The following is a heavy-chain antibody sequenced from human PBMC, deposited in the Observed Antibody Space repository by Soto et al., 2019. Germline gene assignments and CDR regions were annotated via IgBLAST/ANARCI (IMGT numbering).Heavy chain of an antibody. V-gene: IGHV1-69*01. CDR3: ARDLGGCSAGSCRYNWFDL. Sequence: QVQLVQSGAEVKKPGSSVGVSCEASGDTFRNYAISWVRQAPGQGLEWLGGIIPLYGTTNYAQKFQDRVTITADGSTTTAYMDLSSLRSEDTAVYYCARDLGGCSAGSCRYNWFDLWGQGTLVTVSS. CDR1: GDTFRNYA. J-gene: IGHJ5*02. CDR2: IIPLYGTT. D-gene: IGHD2-15*01.